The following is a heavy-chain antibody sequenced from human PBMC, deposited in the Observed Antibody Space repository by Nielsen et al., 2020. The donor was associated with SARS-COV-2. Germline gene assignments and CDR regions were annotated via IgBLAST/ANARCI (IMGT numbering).Heavy chain of an antibody. J-gene: IGHJ4*02. CDR1: GYTFTSYG. Sequence: ASVKVSCKASGYTFTSYGISWVRQAPGQGLEWMGWISAYNGNTNYAQKFQGRVTMTRDTSTSTVYMELSSLRSEDTAVYYCARDLLNYDSIHREWEGDYWGQGTLVTVSS. D-gene: IGHD3-22*01. V-gene: IGHV1-18*01. CDR2: ISAYNGNT. CDR3: ARDLLNYDSIHREWEGDY.